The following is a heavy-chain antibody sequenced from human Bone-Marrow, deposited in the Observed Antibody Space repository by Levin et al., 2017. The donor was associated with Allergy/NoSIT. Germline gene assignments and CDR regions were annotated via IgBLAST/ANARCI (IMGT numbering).Heavy chain of an antibody. J-gene: IGHJ6*03. CDR2: IYNSGST. V-gene: IGHV4-31*03. CDR3: ARVFARYYYYIDV. CDR1: GGSISSPGYY. D-gene: IGHD3-3*01. Sequence: SQTLSLPCSVSGGSISSPGYYWGWIRRHPGKGLEWMGYIYNSGSTYYNPSLESRLSMSIDTSKNQFSLHLTSVTAADTAVFYCARVFARYYYYIDVWGKGTTVTVSS.